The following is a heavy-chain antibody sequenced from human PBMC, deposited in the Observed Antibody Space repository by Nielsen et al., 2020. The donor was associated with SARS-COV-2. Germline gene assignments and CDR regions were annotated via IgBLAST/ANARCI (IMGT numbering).Heavy chain of an antibody. CDR1: GFTFSNAW. V-gene: IGHV3-23*03. CDR3: AKSKAYLYYFDY. D-gene: IGHD2-2*02. J-gene: IGHJ4*02. CDR2: IYSGGIST. Sequence: GESLKISCAASGFTFSNAWMSWVRQAPGKGLEWVSVIYSGGISTYYADSVKGRFTISRDNSKNTLYLQMNSLRAEDTAVYYCAKSKAYLYYFDYWGQGTLVTVSS.